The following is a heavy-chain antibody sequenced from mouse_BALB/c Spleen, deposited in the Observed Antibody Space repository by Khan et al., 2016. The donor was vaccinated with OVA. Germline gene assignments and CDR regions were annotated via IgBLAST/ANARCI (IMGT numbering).Heavy chain of an antibody. Sequence: VQLKESGPGLVKPSQSLSLTCTVTGYLITSDYAWNWIRQFPGNKLEWMGYISYSGSTSYNPSLKSRISITRDTSKNQFFLQLNSVTTEDTATYYCARSKYGNYVGFAYWGQGTLVTASA. CDR3: ARSKYGNYVGFAY. CDR1: GYLITSDYA. CDR2: ISYSGST. V-gene: IGHV3-2*02. J-gene: IGHJ3*01. D-gene: IGHD2-10*02.